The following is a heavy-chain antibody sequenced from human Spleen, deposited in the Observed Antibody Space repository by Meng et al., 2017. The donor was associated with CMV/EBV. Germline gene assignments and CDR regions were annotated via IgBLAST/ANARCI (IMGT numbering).Heavy chain of an antibody. D-gene: IGHD3-3*01. CDR3: ARDGNDFWSGYLHYYYGMDV. CDR1: GFTFSSYS. Sequence: GESLKISCAASGFTFSSYSMNWVRQAPGKGLEWVSYISSSSSTIYYADSVKGRFTISRDNAKNSLYLQMNSLRAEDTAVYYCARDGNDFWSGYLHYYYGMDVWGQGTTVTVSS. CDR2: ISSSSSTI. V-gene: IGHV3-48*04. J-gene: IGHJ6*02.